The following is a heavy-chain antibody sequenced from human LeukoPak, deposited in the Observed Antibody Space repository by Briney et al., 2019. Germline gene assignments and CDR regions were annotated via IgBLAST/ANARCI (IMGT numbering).Heavy chain of an antibody. CDR3: ARLWFARGTNGMDV. CDR2: FYTSGST. V-gene: IGHV4-4*07. Sequence: PSETLSLTCTVSGGSISSYYWSWIRQPAGKGLEWIGRFYTSGSTNYNPSLKSRVTMPVDTSKNQFSLKLSSVTAADTAVYYCARLWFARGTNGMDVWGQGTTVTVSS. CDR1: GGSISSYY. J-gene: IGHJ6*02. D-gene: IGHD3-10*01.